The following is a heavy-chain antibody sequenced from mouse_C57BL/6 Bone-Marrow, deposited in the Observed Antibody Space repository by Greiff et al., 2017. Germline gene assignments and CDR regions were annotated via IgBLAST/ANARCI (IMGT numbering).Heavy chain of an antibody. CDR1: GYTFTSYG. CDR3: ANITYHWYMDV. CDR2: IYPRSGNT. D-gene: IGHD1-1*01. Sequence: VQGVESGAELARPGASVKLSCTASGYTFTSYGISWVKQTTGQGLEWIGEIYPRSGNTYYNEEFKGKDTLTADKYSSKGYMELRSLTSEDAAVDFCANITYHWYMDVWGTGTTVTVSS. V-gene: IGHV1-81*01. J-gene: IGHJ1*03.